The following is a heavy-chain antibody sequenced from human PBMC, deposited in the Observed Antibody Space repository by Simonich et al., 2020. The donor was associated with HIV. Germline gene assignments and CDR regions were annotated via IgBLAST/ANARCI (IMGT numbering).Heavy chain of an antibody. D-gene: IGHD3-16*01. CDR1: DYTFTTYS. V-gene: IGHV1-18*01. CDR3: ARDSRIGDPFDGVSDN. CDR2: INTYNDNT. J-gene: IGHJ4*02. Sequence: QVQLVQSGTEVQKPGASVKVSCKASDYTFTTYSITWIRQAPGQGLDWMGRINTYNDNTHNAQKFKGRGTMTTDTSTSTAYIELRSLRSDDTAVYYCARDSRIGDPFDGVSDNWGQGTLVTVSS.